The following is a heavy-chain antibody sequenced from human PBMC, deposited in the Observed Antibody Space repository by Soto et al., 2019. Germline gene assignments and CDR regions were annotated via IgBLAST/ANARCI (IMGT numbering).Heavy chain of an antibody. CDR3: AKDDTAMVTIYYGMDV. J-gene: IGHJ6*02. Sequence: GGSLRLSCAASGFTFSSYGMHWVRQAPGKGLEWVAVISYDGSNKYYADSVKGRFTISRDNSKNTLYLQMNSLRAEDTAVYYCAKDDTAMVTIYYGMDVWGQGTTVTVSS. CDR2: ISYDGSNK. D-gene: IGHD5-18*01. V-gene: IGHV3-30*18. CDR1: GFTFSSYG.